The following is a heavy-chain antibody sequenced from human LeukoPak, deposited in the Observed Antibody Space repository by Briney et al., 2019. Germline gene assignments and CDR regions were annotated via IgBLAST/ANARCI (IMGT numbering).Heavy chain of an antibody. J-gene: IGHJ4*02. CDR3: ARESGNSWADY. Sequence: PSETLSPTCNVSKGSISSKYWSWIRQPAEKVREWIGYIYYSGYTNYNPSLKSRVTISVDTSKTQFSLKLSSVTAADTAVYYCARESGNSWADYWGQGTLVTVSS. V-gene: IGHV4-59*01. CDR1: KGSISSKY. CDR2: IYYSGYT. D-gene: IGHD6-13*01.